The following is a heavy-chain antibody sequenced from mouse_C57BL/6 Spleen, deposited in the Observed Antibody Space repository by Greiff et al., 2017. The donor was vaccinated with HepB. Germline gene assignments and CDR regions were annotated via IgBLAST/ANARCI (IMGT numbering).Heavy chain of an antibody. CDR3: AKERLFITTVVGYFDY. V-gene: IGHV1-72*01. J-gene: IGHJ2*01. Sequence: VKLQQPGAELVKPGASVKLSCKASGYTFTSYWMHWVKQRPGRGLEWIGRIDPNSGGTKYNEKFKSKATLTVDKPSSTAYMQLSSLTSEDSAVYYCAKERLFITTVVGYFDYWGQGTTLTVSS. D-gene: IGHD1-1*01. CDR1: GYTFTSYW. CDR2: IDPNSGGT.